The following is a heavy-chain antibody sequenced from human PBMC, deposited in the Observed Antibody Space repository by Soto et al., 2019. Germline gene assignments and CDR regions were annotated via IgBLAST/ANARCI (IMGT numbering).Heavy chain of an antibody. CDR3: ARGGGKSGYFFDY. D-gene: IGHD1-26*01. CDR2: INHGGST. Sequence: QVQLRQWGAGLLKPLETLSLRCAVYGESLSDYSWRWIRQSPEKGPEWIGEINHGGSTKSNPSLKSRVTISVDTSKNQVSLILTSATAADTAVYRCARGGGKSGYFFDYWGRGTLVTVSS. J-gene: IGHJ4*02. CDR1: GESLSDYS. V-gene: IGHV4-34*02.